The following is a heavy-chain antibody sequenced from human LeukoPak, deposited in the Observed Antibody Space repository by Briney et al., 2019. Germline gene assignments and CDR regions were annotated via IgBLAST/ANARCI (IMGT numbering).Heavy chain of an antibody. Sequence: GGSLRLSCAASGFTFSNAWMSWVRQAPGKGLEWVGCIKSKTDGGTTDYAAPVKGRFTISRDDSKNTLYLQMNSLKTEDTAVYYCTTDREWLVPFDYWGQGTLVTVSS. CDR3: TTDREWLVPFDY. V-gene: IGHV3-15*01. CDR1: GFTFSNAW. CDR2: IKSKTDGGTT. D-gene: IGHD6-19*01. J-gene: IGHJ4*02.